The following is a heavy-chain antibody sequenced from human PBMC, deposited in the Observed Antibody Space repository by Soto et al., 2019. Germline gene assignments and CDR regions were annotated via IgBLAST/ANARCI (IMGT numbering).Heavy chain of an antibody. V-gene: IGHV3-30-3*01. CDR1: GFTFSSYA. D-gene: IGHD2-21*02. CDR2: ISYDGSNK. CDR3: ASRIVVVTAIDAFDI. J-gene: IGHJ3*02. Sequence: QVQLVESGGGVVQPGRSLRLSCAASGFTFSSYAMHWVRQAPGKGLEWVAVISYDGSNKYYADSVKGRFTISRDNSKNTLDLQMNSLRAEDTAVYYCASRIVVVTAIDAFDIWGQGTMVTVSS.